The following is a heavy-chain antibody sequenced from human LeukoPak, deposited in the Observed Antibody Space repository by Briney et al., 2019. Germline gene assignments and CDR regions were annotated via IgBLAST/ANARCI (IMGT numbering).Heavy chain of an antibody. CDR1: GGSISSYY. D-gene: IGHD3-10*01. CDR2: IYYSGST. V-gene: IGHV4-59*08. J-gene: IGHJ4*02. CDR3: ASLHPYGSGSYYQDY. Sequence: SETLSLTCTVSGGSISSYYWSWIRQPPGKGLEWIGYIYYSGSTNYNPSLKSRVSISVDTSKNQFSLRLTSATAADTAVYYCASLHPYGSGSYYQDYWGQGTLVTVSS.